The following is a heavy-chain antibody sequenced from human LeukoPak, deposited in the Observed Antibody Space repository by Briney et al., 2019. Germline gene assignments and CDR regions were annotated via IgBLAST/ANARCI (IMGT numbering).Heavy chain of an antibody. J-gene: IGHJ6*03. D-gene: IGHD3-16*01. Sequence: GGSLRLSCAASGFTFSNYAMSWVRQAPGKGLEWVSSISGSGGSTYYADSVKGRFTISRDNSKNTLYLQMNSLRAEDTAVYYCAKARYDYYYYYMDVWGKGTTVTVSS. CDR1: GFTFSNYA. CDR2: ISGSGGST. V-gene: IGHV3-23*01. CDR3: AKARYDYYYYYMDV.